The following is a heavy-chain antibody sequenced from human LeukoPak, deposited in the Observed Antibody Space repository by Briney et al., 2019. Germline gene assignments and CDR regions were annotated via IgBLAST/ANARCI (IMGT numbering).Heavy chain of an antibody. CDR2: MNPNSGNT. CDR3: ARGRIVKSKKSDFDY. V-gene: IGHV1-8*01. D-gene: IGHD3-22*01. Sequence: ASVKVSCKASGYTFTSYDINWVRQATGQGLEWMGWMNPNSGNTGYAQKFQGRVTMTRNTSISTAYMGLSSLRSEDTAVYYCARGRIVKSKKSDFDYWGQGTLVTVSS. J-gene: IGHJ4*02. CDR1: GYTFTSYD.